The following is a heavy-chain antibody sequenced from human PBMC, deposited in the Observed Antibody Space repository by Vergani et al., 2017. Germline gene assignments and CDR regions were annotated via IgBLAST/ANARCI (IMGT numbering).Heavy chain of an antibody. Sequence: QVQLQQWGAGLLKPSETLSLTCAVSGGSISSSSYYWGWIRQPPGKGLEWIGSIYYSGSTYYNPSLKSRVTISVDTSKNQFSLKLSSVTAADTAVYYCARGGYGDYEPYFDYWGQGTLVTVSS. V-gene: IGHV4-39*07. CDR2: IYYSGST. CDR3: ARGGYGDYEPYFDY. D-gene: IGHD4-17*01. J-gene: IGHJ4*02. CDR1: GGSISSSSYY.